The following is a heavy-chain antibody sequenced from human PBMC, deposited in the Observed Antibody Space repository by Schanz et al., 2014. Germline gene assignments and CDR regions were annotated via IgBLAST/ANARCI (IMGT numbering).Heavy chain of an antibody. V-gene: IGHV3-23*04. Sequence: EVQLVESGGGLVQPGGSLRLSCTTSGFTFSTYAMTWVRQAPGKGLEWVSTITSNGGGTYYADSVKGRFTISRDNAKNTLYLQMNSLRVEDTAEYYCAKNWKGHHITGRPGWSDGMDVWGQGTTVTVSS. CDR1: GFTFSTYA. J-gene: IGHJ6*02. CDR2: ITSNGGGT. CDR3: AKNWKGHHITGRPGWSDGMDV. D-gene: IGHD6-6*01.